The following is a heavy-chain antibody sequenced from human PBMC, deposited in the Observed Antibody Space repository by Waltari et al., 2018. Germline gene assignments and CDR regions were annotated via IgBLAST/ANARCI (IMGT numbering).Heavy chain of an antibody. Sequence: QVQLQESGPGLVKPSQTLSLTCTVSGGSISRGLYYWRWIRQPAGKGLEWIGRIYTSGSTNYNPSLKSRVTISVDTSKNQFSLKLSSVTAADTAVYYCARNRPDYYYMDVWGKGTTVTVSS. V-gene: IGHV4-61*02. CDR2: IYTSGST. J-gene: IGHJ6*03. CDR3: ARNRPDYYYMDV. CDR1: GGSISRGLYY.